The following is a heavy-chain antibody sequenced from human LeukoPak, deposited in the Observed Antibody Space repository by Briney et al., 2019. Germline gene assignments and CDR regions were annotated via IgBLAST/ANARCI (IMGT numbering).Heavy chain of an antibody. V-gene: IGHV5-51*01. CDR3: ARQIHSGWGFYTKSTVKSWDDAFDI. CDR2: IYPGDSVT. Sequence: KAGESLKISCKGSGYGFTSYWIGWVRQMPGKGLEWMGIIYPGDSVTRYSPSFQGQVTISADKSISTAYLQWSSLKASDTAMYYCARQIHSGWGFYTKSTVKSWDDAFDIWGQGTMVTVSS. CDR1: GYGFTSYW. J-gene: IGHJ3*02. D-gene: IGHD3-16*01.